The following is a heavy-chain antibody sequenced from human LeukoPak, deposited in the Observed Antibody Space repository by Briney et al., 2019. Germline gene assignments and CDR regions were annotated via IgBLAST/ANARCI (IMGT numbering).Heavy chain of an antibody. Sequence: PSETLSLTCTVSGGSFSSHYWTWIRHPPGKALEWIGYYTGDANYNPTKYNPFLRSRATISLDTSTNQFSPKLSSVTAADTAVYYCARDSAPVRTSWYFDLWGRGTLVTVSS. CDR2: YTGDANYNPT. V-gene: IGHV4-59*11. J-gene: IGHJ2*01. CDR1: GGSFSSHY. CDR3: ARDSAPVRTSWYFDL. D-gene: IGHD1-14*01.